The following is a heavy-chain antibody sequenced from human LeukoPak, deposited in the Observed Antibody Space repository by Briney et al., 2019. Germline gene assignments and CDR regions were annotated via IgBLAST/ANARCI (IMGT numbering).Heavy chain of an antibody. CDR2: IYSGGST. Sequence: GGSLRLSCAASGFTVSSNYMSWVRQAPGKGLEWVSVIYSGGSTYYAGSVKGRFTISRDNSKNTLHLQMNSLRAEDTAVYYCASLYYYDSSGDFWGQGTMVTVSS. CDR3: ASLYYYDSSGDF. V-gene: IGHV3-66*01. J-gene: IGHJ3*01. D-gene: IGHD3-22*01. CDR1: GFTVSSNY.